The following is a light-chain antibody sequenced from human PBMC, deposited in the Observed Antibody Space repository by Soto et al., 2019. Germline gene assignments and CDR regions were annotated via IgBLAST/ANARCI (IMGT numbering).Light chain of an antibody. Sequence: QSALTQPASVSGSPGQSITISCTGTSNDISAYNYVSWYQQYPGKAPKLMIFEVTYRPSGVSNRFSGSRSGNTASLTISGLQPEDEADYYCSSYTTSATLVFGGGTQLTVL. V-gene: IGLV2-14*01. J-gene: IGLJ3*02. CDR1: SNDISAYNY. CDR3: SSYTTSATLV. CDR2: EVT.